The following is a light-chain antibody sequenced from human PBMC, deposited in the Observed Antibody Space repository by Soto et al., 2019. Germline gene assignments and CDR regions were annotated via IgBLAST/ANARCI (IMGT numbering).Light chain of an antibody. J-gene: IGKJ4*01. CDR1: QRIMND. CDR2: AAS. V-gene: IGKV1-27*01. CDR3: HKYNSLPPT. Sequence: DFQLAQSPSSLSPSVGDRVIITCRASQRIMNDLAWYQQKPGKPPRLLISAASTLQSGVPSRFSASGFGTEFTLTISSLQPEDAATYYCHKYNSLPPTFGGGTKVDIK.